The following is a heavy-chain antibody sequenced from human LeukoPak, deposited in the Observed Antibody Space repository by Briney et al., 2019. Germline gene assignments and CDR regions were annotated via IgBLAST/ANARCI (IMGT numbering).Heavy chain of an antibody. V-gene: IGHV4-31*03. CDR2: IYYSGST. CDR1: GGSISSGGYY. CDR3: ARDGGGYDSGGYSAFDI. D-gene: IGHD3-22*01. Sequence: SQTLSLTCTVSGGSISSGGYYWSWIRQHPGKGLEWIGYIYYSGSTYYNPSLKSRVTISVDTSKNQFSLKLSSVTAADTAVYYCARDGGGYDSGGYSAFDIWGQGTMVTVSS. J-gene: IGHJ3*02.